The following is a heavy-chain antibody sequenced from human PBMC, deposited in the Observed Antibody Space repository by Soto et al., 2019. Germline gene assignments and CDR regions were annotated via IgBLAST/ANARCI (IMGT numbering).Heavy chain of an antibody. CDR1: GDTVSTNSAT. CDR2: TYYRSKWYN. J-gene: IGHJ6*02. CDR3: ARGPGGPNTGNGLDV. D-gene: IGHD7-27*01. V-gene: IGHV6-1*01. Sequence: SQTHSLTCAISGDTVSTNSATWNWIRQSPSRGLEWLGRTYYRSKWYNDYGRSLQSRMTINTDTSKNQFSLQLNSVAPEDTAVYFCARGPGGPNTGNGLDVWGQGTTVTVSS.